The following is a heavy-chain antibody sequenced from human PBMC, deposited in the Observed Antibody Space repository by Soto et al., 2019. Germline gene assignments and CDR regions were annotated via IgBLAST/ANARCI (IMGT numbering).Heavy chain of an antibody. CDR3: ARGEFLSYDDY. Sequence: ASVKVSCKASGYTFASYAMRWVRQAPGQRLEWMGWINAGNGNTKYSQKFQGRVTITRDTSASTAYMELSSLRSEDTAVYYCARGEFLSYDDYWGQGTLVTVSS. J-gene: IGHJ4*02. CDR1: GYTFASYA. CDR2: INAGNGNT. D-gene: IGHD3-16*01. V-gene: IGHV1-3*01.